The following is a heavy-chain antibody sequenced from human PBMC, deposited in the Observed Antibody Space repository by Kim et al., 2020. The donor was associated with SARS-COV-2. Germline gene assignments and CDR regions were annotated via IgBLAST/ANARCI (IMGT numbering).Heavy chain of an antibody. J-gene: IGHJ6*02. CDR2: IYNSGST. V-gene: IGHV4-38-2*02. CDR1: GYSISSGYY. D-gene: IGHD2-2*01. Sequence: SETLSLTCTVSGYSISSGYYWGWIRQPPGKVLEWIGSIYNSGSTYYNPSLKSRVTISVDTSKNQFSLKLSSVTAADTAVYYCARDPGGSTYYYGMDVWG. CDR3: ARDPGGSTYYYGMDV.